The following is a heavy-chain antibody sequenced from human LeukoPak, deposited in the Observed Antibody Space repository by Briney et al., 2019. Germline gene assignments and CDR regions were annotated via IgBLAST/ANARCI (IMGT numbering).Heavy chain of an antibody. CDR3: ARGASSGYRIDF. V-gene: IGHV3-74*01. J-gene: IGHJ4*02. CDR2: INRDGSRT. D-gene: IGHD3-10*01. Sequence: PGGSLRLSCAGSGFTVSSSYMSWVRQAPGKGLVWVSRINRDGSRTNYADFVKGRFTITRDNAKNTLDLQMNSLRAEDTGVYYCARGASSGYRIDFWGEGTLVTVPS. CDR1: GFTVSSSY.